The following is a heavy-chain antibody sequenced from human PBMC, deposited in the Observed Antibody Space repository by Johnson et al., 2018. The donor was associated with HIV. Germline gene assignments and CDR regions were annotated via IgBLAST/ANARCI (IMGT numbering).Heavy chain of an antibody. CDR3: ARELRGPDAFDI. V-gene: IGHV3-30-3*01. CDR2: VSYETTNK. J-gene: IGHJ3*02. Sequence: VQLMESGGGVVQPGRSLRLSCAASGFTFSSYWMHWVRQAPGKGLEWVAVVSYETTNKHYADSVKGRFTISRDNSKSTLILQMNGLKDEDTAIYYCARELRGPDAFDIWGQGTMVTVSS. CDR1: GFTFSSYW.